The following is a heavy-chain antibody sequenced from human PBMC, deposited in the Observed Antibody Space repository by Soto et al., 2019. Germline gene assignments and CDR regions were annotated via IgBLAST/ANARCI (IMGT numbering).Heavy chain of an antibody. CDR3: ARPSGDWTTLIDY. CDR2: IYPGDSDT. Sequence: LGESLKISCKGSGYSFTSYWIVWVRQMPGKGLEWMGIIYPGDSDTRYSPSFQGQVTISADKSISTAYLQWSSLKASDTAMYYCARPSGDWTTLIDYWGQGTLVTVSS. CDR1: GYSFTSYW. V-gene: IGHV5-51*01. D-gene: IGHD1-1*01. J-gene: IGHJ4*02.